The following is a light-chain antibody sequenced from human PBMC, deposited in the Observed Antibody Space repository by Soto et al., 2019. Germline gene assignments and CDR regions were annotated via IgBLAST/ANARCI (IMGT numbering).Light chain of an antibody. V-gene: IGKV3-20*01. J-gene: IGKJ4*01. CDR3: QQYGNSPLT. Sequence: DIVLTQSPATLSVSPGERATLSCRASQGVXSNFDWYQQKPGQAPRFLTYGASTMATGIPDRLSGSGSGTDFTLTINRLEPEDFAVYYCQQYGNSPLTFGGGTKVDIK. CDR1: QGVXSN. CDR2: GAS.